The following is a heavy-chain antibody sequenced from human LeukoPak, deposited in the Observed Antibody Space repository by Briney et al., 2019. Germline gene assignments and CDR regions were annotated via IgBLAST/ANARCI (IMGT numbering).Heavy chain of an antibody. D-gene: IGHD1-26*01. V-gene: IGHV3-23*01. Sequence: AGGSLRLSCAASGFTVSSSAMSWVRQVPGKGLEWVSGISASGGSTSYADSVRGRFTISRDNSKNTLYVQMNSLRDEDTAVYYSAKDQRWESPHYLDSWGQGTLVTVSS. CDR1: GFTVSSSA. J-gene: IGHJ4*02. CDR3: AKDQRWESPHYLDS. CDR2: ISASGGST.